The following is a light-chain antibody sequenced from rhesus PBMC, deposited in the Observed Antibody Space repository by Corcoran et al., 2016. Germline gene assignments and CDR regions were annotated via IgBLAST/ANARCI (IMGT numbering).Light chain of an antibody. Sequence: DIQMTQSPSSLSASVGDRVTITCRASQTISSYLAWYQKKPGKVPKLLIYAASSLESGVPSRFSGRGAGTDFTLTISSLQPEDFATYYCQQHNSHPPTFGQGTKVEIK. V-gene: IGKV1-44*01. CDR3: QQHNSHPPT. J-gene: IGKJ1*01. CDR1: QTISSY. CDR2: AAS.